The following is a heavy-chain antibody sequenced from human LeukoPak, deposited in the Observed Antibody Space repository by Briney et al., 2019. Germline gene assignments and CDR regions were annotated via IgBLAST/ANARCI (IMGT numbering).Heavy chain of an antibody. Sequence: GGSQRFSCAASGFTFSAYGIHGVRQAPCKRREVVAVIWSDGGTSYNSDSVKGRFTISRDNSKNTLYLQMNSLRADDTAVYYCATDSIGPATDFDYWGQGTLVTVSS. CDR2: IWSDGGTS. D-gene: IGHD2-2*01. V-gene: IGHV3-33*01. CDR1: GFTFSAYG. CDR3: ATDSIGPATDFDY. J-gene: IGHJ4*02.